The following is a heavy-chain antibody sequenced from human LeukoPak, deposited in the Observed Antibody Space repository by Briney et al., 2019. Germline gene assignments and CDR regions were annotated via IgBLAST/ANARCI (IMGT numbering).Heavy chain of an antibody. J-gene: IGHJ4*02. D-gene: IGHD3-10*01. Sequence: GGSLRLSCAASGFTFSSYAMSWVRQAPGKGLEWVSAISGSGGSTYYADSVKGRFTISRDNSKNTLYLQMNSLRAEDTAVYYCAKDPTYYYGSGSYPDYWGQGTLVTYSS. CDR3: AKDPTYYYGSGSYPDY. CDR1: GFTFSSYA. V-gene: IGHV3-23*01. CDR2: ISGSGGST.